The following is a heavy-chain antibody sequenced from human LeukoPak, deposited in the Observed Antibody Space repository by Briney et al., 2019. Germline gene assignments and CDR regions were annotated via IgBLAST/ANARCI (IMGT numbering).Heavy chain of an antibody. Sequence: ASVKVSCKASGYTITSYAMHWVRQAPGQRLEWMGWINAGNGNTKYSQKFQGRVTITRDTSASTAYMELSSLRSEDTAVYYCARELSVGYYYGMDVWGKGTTVTVSS. CDR3: ARELSVGYYYGMDV. J-gene: IGHJ6*04. CDR2: INAGNGNT. D-gene: IGHD2-15*01. V-gene: IGHV1-3*01. CDR1: GYTITSYA.